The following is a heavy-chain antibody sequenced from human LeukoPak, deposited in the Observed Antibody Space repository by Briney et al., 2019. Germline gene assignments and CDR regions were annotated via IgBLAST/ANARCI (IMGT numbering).Heavy chain of an antibody. J-gene: IGHJ4*02. CDR2: ISGDGGST. CDR1: GFTFDDYA. D-gene: IGHD5-18*01. V-gene: IGHV3-43*02. CDR3: AKDLRGYSYGSGRY. Sequence: GGSLRLSCAASGFTFDDYAMHWVRQAPGKGLEWVSLISGDGGSTYYADSVKGRFSISRDNSKNSLYLQMNSLRTEDTALYYCAKDLRGYSYGSGRYWGQGTLVTVSS.